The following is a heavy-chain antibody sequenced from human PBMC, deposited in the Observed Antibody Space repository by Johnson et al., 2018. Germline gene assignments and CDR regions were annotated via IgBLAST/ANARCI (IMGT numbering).Heavy chain of an antibody. CDR3: ARKTTVVTPDAFAI. Sequence: QVQLVESGGGVVQPGRSLRLSCAASGFTFSSYAMHWVRQAPGKGLEWVAVISYDGSNKYYADSVKGRFTISRDNSKNTLYLQMNSLRAEDTAVYYCARKTTVVTPDAFAIWGQGTMVTVSS. V-gene: IGHV3-30-3*01. D-gene: IGHD4-23*01. CDR1: GFTFSSYA. CDR2: ISYDGSNK. J-gene: IGHJ3*02.